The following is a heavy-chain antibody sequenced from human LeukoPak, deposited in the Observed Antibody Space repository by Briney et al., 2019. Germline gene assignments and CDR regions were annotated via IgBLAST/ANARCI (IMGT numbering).Heavy chain of an antibody. CDR3: AKDQRSGWTRNFDS. CDR2: ISGSGTST. CDR1: EITFRTNA. V-gene: IGHV3-23*01. D-gene: IGHD6-19*01. Sequence: GGSLSLSCAASEITFRTNAMSWVRQPPGKGLNGFSPISGSGTSTYHADSVKGRFTISRDNSKNTLYLQMNSLRVEDTAIYYCAKDQRSGWTRNFDSWGQGTLVTVSS. J-gene: IGHJ4*02.